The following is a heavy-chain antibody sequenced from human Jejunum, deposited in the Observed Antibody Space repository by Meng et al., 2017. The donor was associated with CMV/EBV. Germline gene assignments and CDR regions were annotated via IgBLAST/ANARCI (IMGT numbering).Heavy chain of an antibody. CDR3: ARQIWEPKVADS. D-gene: IGHD1-26*01. Sequence: VSGGSISSSSHYWVWMRQPPGKGLEWIGNIYFSGSTHYEPSLESRVTISVDTSKNQFSLRLTSVTAADTAVYYCARQIWEPKVADSWGRGTLVTVSS. CDR2: IYFSGST. CDR1: GGSISSSSHY. V-gene: IGHV4-39*01. J-gene: IGHJ4*02.